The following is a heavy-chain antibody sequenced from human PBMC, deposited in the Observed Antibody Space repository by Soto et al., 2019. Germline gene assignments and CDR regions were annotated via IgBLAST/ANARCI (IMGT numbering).Heavy chain of an antibody. D-gene: IGHD2-21*02. Sequence: QVQLQESGPGLVKPSQTLSLTCTVSGGSISSGGYYWSWIRQHPGKGLEWIGYIYYSGSTYYNPSIKSRVTISVATSKNQSSRKLSSVTAADTAVYYCARGGGGNSIGRLDYWGQGTLGTVSS. J-gene: IGHJ4*02. CDR2: IYYSGST. CDR3: ARGGGGNSIGRLDY. CDR1: GGSISSGGYY. V-gene: IGHV4-31*03.